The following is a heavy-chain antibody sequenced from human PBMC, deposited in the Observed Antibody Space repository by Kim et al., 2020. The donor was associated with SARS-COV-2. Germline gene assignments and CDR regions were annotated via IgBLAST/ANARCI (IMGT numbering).Heavy chain of an antibody. J-gene: IGHJ5*02. CDR1: GGTFSSYT. CDR2: IIPILGIA. CDR3: ARETPDLNCSGGSCYSGWFDP. D-gene: IGHD2-15*01. Sequence: SVKVSCKASGGTFSSYTISWVRQAPGQGLEWMGRIIPILGIANYAQKFQGRVTITADKSTSTAYMELSSLRSEDTAVYYCARETPDLNCSGGSCYSGWFDPWGQGTLVTVSS. V-gene: IGHV1-69*04.